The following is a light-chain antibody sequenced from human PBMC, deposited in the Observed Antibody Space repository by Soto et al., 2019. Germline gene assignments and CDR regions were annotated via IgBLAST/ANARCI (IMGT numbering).Light chain of an antibody. CDR1: QRVGIN. V-gene: IGKV3-15*01. J-gene: IGKJ1*01. Sequence: EIVITQSPATLSLSPGETATLSCRASQRVGINLAWYQQKPGQAPRLLIYSASTRASGIPDRFSGSGSGTEFTLTISSLQSEDFAFFYCQQYDGWPRTFGQGTKVDIK. CDR3: QQYDGWPRT. CDR2: SAS.